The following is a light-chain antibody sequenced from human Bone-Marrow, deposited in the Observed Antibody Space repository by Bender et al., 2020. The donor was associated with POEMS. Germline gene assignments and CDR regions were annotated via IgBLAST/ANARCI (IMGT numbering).Light chain of an antibody. CDR1: SSDVGSYNR. V-gene: IGLV2-18*02. J-gene: IGLJ2*01. CDR3: SSYTSSSTSL. CDR2: EVN. Sequence: QSALTQPPSVSGSPGQSVTISCTGTSSDVGSYNRVSWYQQPPGTAPKLMIYEVNNRPSGVPDRFSGSKSGNTASLTISWLQAEDEADYYCSSYTSSSTSLFGGGTKLTVL.